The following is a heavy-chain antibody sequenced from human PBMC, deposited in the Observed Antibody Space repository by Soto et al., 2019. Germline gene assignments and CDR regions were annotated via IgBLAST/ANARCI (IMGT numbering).Heavy chain of an antibody. CDR1: GYTFTSYG. CDR2: VSGYNGDT. D-gene: IGHD3-9*01. Sequence: ASVKVSCKASGYTFTSYGISWVRQAPGQGLEWVGWVSGYNGDTYYAQSFQGRVTMATDTSTSTAYMELRSLRSDDTAVYYCARDAQFLHYNILTPYHPTSFDPWGQGTLVTVSS. V-gene: IGHV1-18*01. J-gene: IGHJ5*02. CDR3: ARDAQFLHYNILTPYHPTSFDP.